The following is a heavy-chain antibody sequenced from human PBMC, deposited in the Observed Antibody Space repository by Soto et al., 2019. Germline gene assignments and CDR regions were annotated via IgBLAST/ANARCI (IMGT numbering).Heavy chain of an antibody. J-gene: IGHJ6*02. D-gene: IGHD3-3*01. CDR1: EYSFSTYW. CDR2: IYPGDSDT. V-gene: IGHV5-51*01. CDR3: ARQIRQHDSWSNKYYYYGLDV. Sequence: PGESLKISCKGSEYSFSTYWIAWVRQMPGKGLEWMGIIYPGDSDTRYSPSFQGQVTISADKSSSTAHLQWSSLKASDTAMYYCARQIRQHDSWSNKYYYYGLDVWGQGTTVTVSS.